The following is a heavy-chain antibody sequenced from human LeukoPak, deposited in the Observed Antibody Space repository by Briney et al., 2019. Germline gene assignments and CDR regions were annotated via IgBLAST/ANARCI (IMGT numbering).Heavy chain of an antibody. Sequence: TGGSLRLSCTAPGFTVGNNYRNGSAQAPGRGLEGLSLIYSGGRNYYADSVKGRFTISRDNSKNTLYLQMNSLRAEDTAVYYCARDTPGIAASVNGGWGQGTLVTVSS. D-gene: IGHD6-13*01. CDR2: IYSGGRN. V-gene: IGHV3-53*01. CDR1: GFTVGNNY. CDR3: ARDTPGIAASVNGG. J-gene: IGHJ4*02.